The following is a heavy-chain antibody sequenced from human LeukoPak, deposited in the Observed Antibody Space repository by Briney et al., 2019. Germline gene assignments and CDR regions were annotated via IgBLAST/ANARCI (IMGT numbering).Heavy chain of an antibody. CDR2: IKQDGSEK. CDR1: GFTFSSYW. CDR3: ARVRRSSGWSLSYFDY. V-gene: IGHV3-7*01. J-gene: IGHJ4*02. D-gene: IGHD6-19*01. Sequence: GGSLRLSCAASGFTFSSYWMSWVRQPPGKGLEWVANIKQDGSEKYYVDSVKGRFTISRDNAKNSLYLQMNSLRAEDTAVYYCARVRRSSGWSLSYFDYWGQGTLVTVSS.